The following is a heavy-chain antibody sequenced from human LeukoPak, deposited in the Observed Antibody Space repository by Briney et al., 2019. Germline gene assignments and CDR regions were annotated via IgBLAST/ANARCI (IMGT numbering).Heavy chain of an antibody. J-gene: IGHJ3*02. Sequence: ASVKVSCKASGYTFTSYYMHWVRQAPGQGLEWMGIINPSGGSTSYAQKFQGRVTMTRDTSTSTVYMELSSLRSEDTAVYYCARERPPDYYDSSGYPDAFDIWGQGTMVTVSS. CDR2: INPSGGST. CDR1: GYTFTSYY. CDR3: ARERPPDYYDSSGYPDAFDI. V-gene: IGHV1-46*01. D-gene: IGHD3-22*01.